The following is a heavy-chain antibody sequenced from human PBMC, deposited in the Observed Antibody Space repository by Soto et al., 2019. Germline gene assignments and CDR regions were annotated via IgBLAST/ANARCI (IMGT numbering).Heavy chain of an antibody. D-gene: IGHD2-2*01. Sequence: GGSLRLSCAASGFTFSSYGMHWVRQAPGKGLEWVAVISYDGSNKYYADSVKGRFTISRDNSKNTLYLQMNSLRAEDTAVYYCAKVDCSSTSCYEFDYWGQGTLVTSPQ. CDR3: AKVDCSSTSCYEFDY. CDR1: GFTFSSYG. J-gene: IGHJ4*02. V-gene: IGHV3-30*18. CDR2: ISYDGSNK.